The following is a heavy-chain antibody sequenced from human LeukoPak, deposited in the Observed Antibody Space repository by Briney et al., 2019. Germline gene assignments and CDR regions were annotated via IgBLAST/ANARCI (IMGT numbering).Heavy chain of an antibody. J-gene: IGHJ4*02. CDR1: GGSISSSSYY. V-gene: IGHV4-39*07. D-gene: IGHD3-22*01. CDR3: ARPMRSSLYFDY. CDR2: IYYSGST. Sequence: PSETLSLTCTVSGGSISSSSYYWGWIRQPPGKGLEWIGSIYYSGSTYYNPSLKSRVTISVDTSRNQFSLKLSSVTAADTAVYYCARPMRSSLYFDYWGQGTLVTVSS.